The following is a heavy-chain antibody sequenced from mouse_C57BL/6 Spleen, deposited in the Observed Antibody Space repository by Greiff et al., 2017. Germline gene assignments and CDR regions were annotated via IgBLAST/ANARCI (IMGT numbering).Heavy chain of an antibody. CDR2: IHPNSGST. Sequence: QVQLQQPGAELVKPGAPVKLSCKASGYTFTSYWMHWVKQRPGQGLEWIGMIHPNSGSTNYNEKFKSKATLTVDKSSSTAYMQLSSLTSEDSAVYYCARDYYGSFAYWGQGTLVTVSA. CDR1: GYTFTSYW. CDR3: ARDYYGSFAY. V-gene: IGHV1-64*01. D-gene: IGHD2-2*01. J-gene: IGHJ3*01.